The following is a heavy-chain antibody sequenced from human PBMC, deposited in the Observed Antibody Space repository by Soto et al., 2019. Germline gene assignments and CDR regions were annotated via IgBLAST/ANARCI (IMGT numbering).Heavy chain of an antibody. J-gene: IGHJ6*03. CDR2: ITTGSSRNI. CDR3: ASDDPLSGAIPTMDI. V-gene: IGHV3-21*06. Sequence: RGSLRLCCSASGFPISTYTIYLVRQAPGKGLECVSSITTGSSRNIFYADSVKGGFTISRDQAHNILYLEMDNPRVEDTAVYYCASDDPLSGAIPTMDIWGNRPTPTVS. CDR1: GFPISTYT.